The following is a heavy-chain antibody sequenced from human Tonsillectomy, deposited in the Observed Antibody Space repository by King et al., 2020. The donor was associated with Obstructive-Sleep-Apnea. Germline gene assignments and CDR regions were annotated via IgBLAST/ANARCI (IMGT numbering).Heavy chain of an antibody. V-gene: IGHV3-30*04. CDR3: ARDLATGATAGFDY. CDR1: GFTFSTYT. CDR2: ISFDVNIK. D-gene: IGHD1-1*01. Sequence: VQLVESGGGVGQPGRSLRLSCAASGFTFSTYTMHWVRQAPGKGLEWLAVISFDVNIKYYADSVKGRFTISRDNSKDTLYLQMNSLRAEDTAVYYCARDLATGATAGFDYWGQGTLVTVSS. J-gene: IGHJ4*02.